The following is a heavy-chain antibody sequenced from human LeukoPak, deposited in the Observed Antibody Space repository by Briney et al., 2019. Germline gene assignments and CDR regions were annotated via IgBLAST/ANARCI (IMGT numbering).Heavy chain of an antibody. J-gene: IGHJ4*02. D-gene: IGHD4-23*01. CDR1: GFIFSTYE. Sequence: PGGSLRLXCAASGFIFSTYEMNWVRQAPGKGLEWVAFIRYDGSNKYYADSVKGRFTISRDNSKNTLYLQMNSLRAEDTAVYYCAKGPSVHGNTHFDYWGQGTLVTVSS. CDR2: IRYDGSNK. CDR3: AKGPSVHGNTHFDY. V-gene: IGHV3-30*02.